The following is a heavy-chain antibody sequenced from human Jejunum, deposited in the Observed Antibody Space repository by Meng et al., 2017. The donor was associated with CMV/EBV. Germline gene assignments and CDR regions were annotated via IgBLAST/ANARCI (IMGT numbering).Heavy chain of an antibody. CDR2: IRYDGSNE. CDR3: AKDRGGIYYHYYGMDV. J-gene: IGHJ6*02. Sequence: TFGRFGMHWVRQAPGKGLGWVTFIRYDGSNEYYADSVKGRFTISRDDSKNTLYLEMNSLRPDDTAIYYCAKDRGGIYYHYYGMDVWGQGTTVTVSS. D-gene: IGHD3-16*01. V-gene: IGHV3-30*02. CDR1: TFGRFG.